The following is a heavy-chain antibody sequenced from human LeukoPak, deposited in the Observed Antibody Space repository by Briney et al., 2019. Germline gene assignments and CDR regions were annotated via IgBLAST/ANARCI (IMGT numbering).Heavy chain of an antibody. D-gene: IGHD2-8*01. V-gene: IGHV4-38-2*02. CDR3: ARDKDGVGGRIDY. J-gene: IGHJ4*02. CDR1: GYSISSGYY. Sequence: SETLSLTCTVSGYSISSGYYWGWIRQPPGKGLEWIGSIYYSGSTYYNPSLKSRVTISVDTSKNQFSLKLSSVTAADTAVYYCARDKDGVGGRIDYWGQGTLVTVSS. CDR2: IYYSGST.